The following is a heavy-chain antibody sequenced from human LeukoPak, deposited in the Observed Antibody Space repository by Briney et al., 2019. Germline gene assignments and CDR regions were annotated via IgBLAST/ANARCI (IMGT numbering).Heavy chain of an antibody. D-gene: IGHD6-13*01. V-gene: IGHV3-30-3*02. CDR2: ISYDGSKK. J-gene: IGHJ6*02. Sequence: GGSLRLSCAASGFMFSNCAMHWVRQAPGKGLEWVAFISYDGSKKYYADSVKGRFTISRDNSKNALYLQMNSLRAEDTAVYYCANDAAQEQLSNLFYGMDVWGQGTTVTVSS. CDR1: GFMFSNCA. CDR3: ANDAAQEQLSNLFYGMDV.